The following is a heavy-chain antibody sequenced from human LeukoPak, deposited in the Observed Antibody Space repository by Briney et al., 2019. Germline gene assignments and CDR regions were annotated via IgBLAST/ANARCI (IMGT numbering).Heavy chain of an antibody. CDR2: ISGGGDGT. J-gene: IGHJ4*02. Sequence: GGSLRLSCAAYGFTFSTYAMTWVRQAPGKGLEWVSTISGGGDGTHYADSVKGRFSISRDNSKNTLYLQMNSLRVEDTAVYYCAKDLYGPGTYFDYWGQGTLVTVSS. D-gene: IGHD3-10*01. CDR3: AKDLYGPGTYFDY. CDR1: GFTFSTYA. V-gene: IGHV3-23*01.